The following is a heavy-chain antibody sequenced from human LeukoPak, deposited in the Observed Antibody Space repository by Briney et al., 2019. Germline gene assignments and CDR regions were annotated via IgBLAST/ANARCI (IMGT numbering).Heavy chain of an antibody. CDR3: ARVLCSGGYCYYFDY. CDR2: INADGRTT. D-gene: IGHD2-15*01. CDR1: GFTFSTYW. Sequence: GGSLRLSCAASGFTFSTYWMHWVRQAPGKGLAWVSRINADGRTTNYADSVKGRFTISRDNAKKTLHLQMNSLKVEDAAVYYCARVLCSGGYCYYFDYWGQGTLVTVSS. V-gene: IGHV3-74*01. J-gene: IGHJ4*02.